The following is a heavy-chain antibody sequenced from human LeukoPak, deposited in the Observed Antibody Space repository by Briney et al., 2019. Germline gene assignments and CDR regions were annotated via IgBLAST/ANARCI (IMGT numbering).Heavy chain of an antibody. CDR1: GYTFTGYY. Sequence: ASVKVSCKASGYTFTGYYMHWVRQAPGQGLEWMGRINPNSGGANYAQKFQGRVTMTRDTSISTACMELSRLRSDDTAVYYCARVDTAMVKPFDYWGQGTLVTVSS. J-gene: IGHJ4*02. CDR2: INPNSGGA. D-gene: IGHD5-18*01. CDR3: ARVDTAMVKPFDY. V-gene: IGHV1-2*06.